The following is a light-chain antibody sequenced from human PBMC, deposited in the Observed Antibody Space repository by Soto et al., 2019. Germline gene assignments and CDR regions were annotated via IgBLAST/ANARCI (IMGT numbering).Light chain of an antibody. Sequence: VVLTQSPATLSLSPGERATLSCRASRHVYINALPWYQQKPGRTPTLLIFGASTRDTDIPDRFSGTGSGTDFSLTINGVEPEDSAVYYCQQYGASPFTFGPGTRVEI. V-gene: IGKV3-20*01. CDR2: GAS. CDR1: RHVYINA. CDR3: QQYGASPFT. J-gene: IGKJ3*01.